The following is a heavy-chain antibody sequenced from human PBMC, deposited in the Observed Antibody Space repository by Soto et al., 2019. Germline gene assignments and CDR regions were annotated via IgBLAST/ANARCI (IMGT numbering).Heavy chain of an antibody. CDR1: GVTFSSYG. Sequence: GGSLRLSCAASGVTFSSYGMHWVRQAPGKGLEWVAVISYDGSNKYYADSVKGRFTISRDNSKNTLYLQMNSLRAEDTAVYYCAKGLIYGDYPYFDYWGQGTLVTVSS. CDR2: ISYDGSNK. CDR3: AKGLIYGDYPYFDY. J-gene: IGHJ4*02. D-gene: IGHD4-17*01. V-gene: IGHV3-30*18.